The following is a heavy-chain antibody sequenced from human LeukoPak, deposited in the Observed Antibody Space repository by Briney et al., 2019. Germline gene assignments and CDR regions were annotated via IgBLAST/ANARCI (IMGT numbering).Heavy chain of an antibody. CDR3: ARATWGVGSGRYYYYYMDV. V-gene: IGHV4-59*01. D-gene: IGHD3-10*01. CDR1: GDSFSYFY. Sequence: SETLSLTCTVSGDSFSYFYWSWIRQPPGKGLEWIGYIYNSGSTNYNPSLKSRVTISLDTSKNQFSLKLSSVTAADTAVYYCARATWGVGSGRYYYYYMDVWGKGTTVTISS. CDR2: IYNSGST. J-gene: IGHJ6*03.